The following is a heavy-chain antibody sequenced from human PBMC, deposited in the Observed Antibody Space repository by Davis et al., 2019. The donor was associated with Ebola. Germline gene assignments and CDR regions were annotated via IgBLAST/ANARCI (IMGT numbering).Heavy chain of an antibody. CDR1: GFTFDDYA. Sequence: GGSLRLSCAASGFTFDDYAMHWVRQAPGKGLEWVSGISWNSGSIGYADSVKGRFTISRDNAKNSLYLQMNSLKTEDTAVYYCTITVTTFDYWGQGTLVTVSS. J-gene: IGHJ4*02. D-gene: IGHD4-17*01. V-gene: IGHV3-9*01. CDR3: TITVTTFDY. CDR2: ISWNSGSI.